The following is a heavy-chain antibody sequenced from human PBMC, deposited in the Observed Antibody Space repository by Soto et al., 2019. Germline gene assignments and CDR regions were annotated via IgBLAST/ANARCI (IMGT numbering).Heavy chain of an antibody. V-gene: IGHV4-61*08. CDR3: ARGSSGWGDYYYYGMDV. Sequence: PSETLSLTCTVSGGSINSRDYYWSWIRQPPGKGLEWVGYIYHSGSTNYNPSLKSRVTISVDTSKNQFSLKLSSVTAADTAVYYCARGSSGWGDYYYYGMDVWGQGTTVTVSS. D-gene: IGHD6-19*01. J-gene: IGHJ6*02. CDR1: GGSINSRDYY. CDR2: IYHSGST.